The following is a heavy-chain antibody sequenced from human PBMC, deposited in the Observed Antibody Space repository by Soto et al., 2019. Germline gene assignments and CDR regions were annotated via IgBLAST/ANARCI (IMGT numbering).Heavy chain of an antibody. CDR1: GDTISTGGYS. D-gene: IGHD4-17*01. V-gene: IGHV4-30-2*01. CDR2: TYHSGNP. CDR3: ASETYGAYAGYFGP. Sequence: QLQLQESGSRLVKSSETLSLTCAVSGDTISTGGYSWAWIRQQPGKPLKWIVHTYHSGNPYYNPSRKRRVIISVARAKNPFSLNLSSVTAAATAVYYCASETYGAYAGYFGPWGQGTLVTVSS. J-gene: IGHJ5*02.